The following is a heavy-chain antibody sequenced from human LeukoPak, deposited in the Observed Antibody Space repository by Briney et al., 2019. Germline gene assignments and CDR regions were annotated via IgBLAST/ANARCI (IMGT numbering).Heavy chain of an antibody. V-gene: IGHV3-33*01. CDR1: GFXFSNYG. D-gene: IGHD3-10*01. CDR3: ARDHVLWFGELSNAFDV. J-gene: IGHJ3*01. Sequence: GGSLRLSCAASGFXFSNYGFHWVRQAPGKGLKWVALIWSDGSKKYYTDSVKGRFTISRDNSKNTLYLQMNSLRAEDTAVYYCARDHVLWFGELSNAFDVWGQGTMVTVSS. CDR2: IWSDGSKK.